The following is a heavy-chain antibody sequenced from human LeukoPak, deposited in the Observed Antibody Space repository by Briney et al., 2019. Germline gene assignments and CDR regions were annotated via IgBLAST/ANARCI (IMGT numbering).Heavy chain of an antibody. V-gene: IGHV4-34*01. Sequence: PSETLSLTCAVYGGSFSGYYWSWIRQPPGKGLEWIGEINHSGSTNYNPSLKSRVTISVDTSKNQFSLKLSSVTAADTAVYYCARVLVVVPAAKVAVDYWGQGTLVTVSS. CDR1: GGSFSGYY. CDR2: INHSGST. CDR3: ARVLVVVPAAKVAVDY. D-gene: IGHD2-2*01. J-gene: IGHJ4*02.